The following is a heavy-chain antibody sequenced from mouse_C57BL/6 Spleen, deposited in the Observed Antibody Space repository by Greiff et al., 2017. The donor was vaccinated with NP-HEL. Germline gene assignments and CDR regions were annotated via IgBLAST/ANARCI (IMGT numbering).Heavy chain of an antibody. CDR2: MRSKSNNYAT. CDR1: GFSFNTYA. Sequence: EVQVVESGGGLVQPKGSLKLSCAASGFSFNTYAMNWVRQAPGKGLEWVARMRSKSNNYATYYADSVKDRFTISRDDSESMLYLQMNNLKTEDTAMYYCVRNYYGSGYFDYWGQGTTLTVSS. D-gene: IGHD1-1*01. V-gene: IGHV10-1*01. CDR3: VRNYYGSGYFDY. J-gene: IGHJ2*01.